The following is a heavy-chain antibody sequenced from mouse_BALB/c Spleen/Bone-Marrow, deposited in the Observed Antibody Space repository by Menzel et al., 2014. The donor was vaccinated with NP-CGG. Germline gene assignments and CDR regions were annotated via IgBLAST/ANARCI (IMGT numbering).Heavy chain of an antibody. D-gene: IGHD2-10*01. Sequence: VKLMESGAELVRPGTSVKVSCKASGYAFTNYLIEWVKQRPGQGLEWIGVINPGSGGTNYNEKFKGKATLTADKSSSTAYMQLSSLTSDGSAVYFCARGAYYGNYFDYWGQGTTLTVSS. CDR3: ARGAYYGNYFDY. J-gene: IGHJ2*01. V-gene: IGHV1-54*01. CDR2: INPGSGGT. CDR1: GYAFTNYL.